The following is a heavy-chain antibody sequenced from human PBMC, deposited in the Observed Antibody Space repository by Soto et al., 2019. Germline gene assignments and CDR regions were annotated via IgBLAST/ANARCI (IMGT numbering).Heavy chain of an antibody. J-gene: IGHJ3*02. CDR3: ARDALVVESWSFSI. CDR1: GLTFSTYS. CDR2: ITRDSEST. D-gene: IGHD2-15*01. V-gene: IGHV3-21*01. Sequence: EVQLVESGGGLVKPGGSLRLSCAASGLTFSTYSMNWVRQAPGKGLEWVSSITRDSESTYYADSVRGRFTISRDNVGSTLYLHMNSLRAEDTALYYCARDALVVESWSFSIWGQGTMVSVSS.